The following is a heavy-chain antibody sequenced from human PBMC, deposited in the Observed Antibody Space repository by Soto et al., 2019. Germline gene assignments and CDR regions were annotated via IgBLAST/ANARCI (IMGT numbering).Heavy chain of an antibody. CDR1: GGSFSDYY. CDR2: INHSGYT. V-gene: IGHV4-34*01. CDR3: ARRGYYYGSGRPSYWFDP. D-gene: IGHD3-10*01. Sequence: QVQLQQWGAGLLKPSETLSLTCAVYGGSFSDYYWSWIRQPPGKGLEWIGEINHSGYTNYNPSLKSRVTISVETSKIQFSLNLSSVTAADTAIYYCARRGYYYGSGRPSYWFDPWGQGTLVTVSS. J-gene: IGHJ5*02.